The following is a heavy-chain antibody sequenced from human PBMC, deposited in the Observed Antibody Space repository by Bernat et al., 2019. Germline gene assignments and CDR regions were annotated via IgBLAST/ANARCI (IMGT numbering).Heavy chain of an antibody. V-gene: IGHV3-23*04. J-gene: IGHJ5*02. CDR2: ISVSGSTT. CDR1: GFIFSTHA. CDR3: AKTQISLVRGVITPTRFDP. D-gene: IGHD3-10*01. Sequence: EVQLVESGGGLVQPGGSLRLSCATSGFIFSTHAMSWVLQGPRKGLEWFATISVSGSTTYYADSVKGRFTISRDNSKNTLYLQMSSLRVEDTAVYYCAKTQISLVRGVITPTRFDPWGLGTLVTVSS.